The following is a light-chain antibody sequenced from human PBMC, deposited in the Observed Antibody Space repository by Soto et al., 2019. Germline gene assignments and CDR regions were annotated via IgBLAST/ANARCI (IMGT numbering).Light chain of an antibody. CDR1: SSDVGGYNY. V-gene: IGLV2-14*03. J-gene: IGLJ2*01. Sequence: QSALTQPASVSGSPGQSITISCTGTSSDVGGYNYVSWYQQHPGKAPKLMIYDVSNRPSGVSNRFSGSKSANTASLSISGLQDEDEDDYYCSSYTSSITLVFGGGTKLTVL. CDR3: SSYTSSITLV. CDR2: DVS.